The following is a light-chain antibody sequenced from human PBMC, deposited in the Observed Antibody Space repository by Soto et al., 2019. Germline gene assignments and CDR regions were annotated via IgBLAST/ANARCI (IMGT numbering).Light chain of an antibody. CDR3: QSDDSDTVI. CDR1: SGSIASSY. Sequence: NFMLTQPHSMSESPGKTVTISCTRSSGSIASSYVQWYQQRPGSSPSIVIYEDDQSSSGVPDLFSGSIDRSSNSASLTISGLKSEAEADYYCQSDDSDTVIFGGGTKLTVL. J-gene: IGLJ2*01. V-gene: IGLV6-57*01. CDR2: EDD.